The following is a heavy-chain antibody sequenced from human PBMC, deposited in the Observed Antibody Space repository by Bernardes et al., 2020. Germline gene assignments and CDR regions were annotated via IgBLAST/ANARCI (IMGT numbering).Heavy chain of an antibody. CDR3: ARGSVEGDSSGHYRFGY. D-gene: IGHD3-22*01. CDR1: GYTFTGYY. V-gene: IGHV1-2*04. CDR2: INPNSGGT. J-gene: IGHJ4*02. Sequence: ASVKVSCKASGYTFTGYYMHWVRQAPGLGLEWMALINPNSGGTKYAQKFQGWVTLTRDTSISTAYMELNRLKSDDTAVFYCARGSVEGDSSGHYRFGYRGQGTPVTV.